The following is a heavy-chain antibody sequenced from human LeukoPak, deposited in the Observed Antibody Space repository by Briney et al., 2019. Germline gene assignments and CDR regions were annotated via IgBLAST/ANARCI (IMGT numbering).Heavy chain of an antibody. CDR3: ASDMITVTTGAFDI. V-gene: IGHV5-51*01. CDR2: IHPGDSDT. CDR1: GYSFNSYW. Sequence: GESLKISCKGSGYSFNSYWIGWVRQMPGKGLEWMGIIHPGDSDTRYSPSFQGQVTISADKSISTAYLQWSSLKASDTAMYYCASDMITVTTGAFDIWGQGTMVTVSS. J-gene: IGHJ3*02. D-gene: IGHD4-17*01.